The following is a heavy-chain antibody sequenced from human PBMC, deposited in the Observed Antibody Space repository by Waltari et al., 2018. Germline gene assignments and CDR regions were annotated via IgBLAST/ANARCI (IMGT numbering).Heavy chain of an antibody. CDR1: GGSFSTYT. V-gene: IGHV1-69*13. J-gene: IGHJ6*01. Sequence: QVQLVQSGAEVKKPGSSVKVSCKASGGSFSTYTISWVRQAPGQGRESMGGITPEFRRTHYAAKFQGVVSITADEVTTTVYMELKTLKHEDTAIYFCAKGESMVQWGGGYYGLDVWGQGTSVAVVS. CDR3: AKGESMVQWGGGYYGLDV. D-gene: IGHD3-10*01. CDR2: ITPEFRRT.